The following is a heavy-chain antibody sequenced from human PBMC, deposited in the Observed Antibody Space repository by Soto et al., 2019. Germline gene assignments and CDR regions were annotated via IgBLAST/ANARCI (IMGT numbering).Heavy chain of an antibody. CDR3: ARVAAGTGVFDY. J-gene: IGHJ4*02. V-gene: IGHV6-1*01. Sequence: SQTLSLTCVMSGDSVSSNSAAWNWIRQSPSRGLEWLGRTYYRSKWYNDYAVSVKSRITINPDTSKNQFSPQLNSVTPEDTAVYYCARVAAGTGVFDYWGQGTLVTVSS. D-gene: IGHD6-13*01. CDR2: TYYRSKWYN. CDR1: GDSVSSNSAA.